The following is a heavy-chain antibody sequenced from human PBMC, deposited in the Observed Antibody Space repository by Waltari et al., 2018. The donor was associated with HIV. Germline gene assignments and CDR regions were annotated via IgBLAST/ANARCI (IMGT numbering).Heavy chain of an antibody. CDR3: ARSWYYDSSPYGMDI. J-gene: IGHJ6*02. CDR1: GFSFICYC. D-gene: IGHD3-22*01. Sequence: QVQLVESGGGVVQPGGSLRVACEASGFSFICYCMHWVRRAPGKGLEWVAVMSHDGRKEYYADSVKGRFTISRENSKNTLYLEMNSLRVEDTAVYFCARSWYYDSSPYGMDIWGQGTTVTVSS. V-gene: IGHV3-30*01. CDR2: MSHDGRKE.